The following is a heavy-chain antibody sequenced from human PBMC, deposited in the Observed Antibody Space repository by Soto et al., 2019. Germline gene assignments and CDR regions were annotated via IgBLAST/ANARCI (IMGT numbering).Heavy chain of an antibody. Sequence: GESLKISCKGSGYSVTIYCISLVRQIPGKGLEWMGRIDPSDSYTNYSPSFQGHVTISADKSISTAYLQWRSLKASDTAMYYCERQISDILTGYYLYWGQGTLVTVSS. CDR3: ERQISDILTGYYLY. CDR2: IDPSDSYT. J-gene: IGHJ4*02. V-gene: IGHV5-10-1*01. CDR1: GYSVTIYC. D-gene: IGHD3-9*01.